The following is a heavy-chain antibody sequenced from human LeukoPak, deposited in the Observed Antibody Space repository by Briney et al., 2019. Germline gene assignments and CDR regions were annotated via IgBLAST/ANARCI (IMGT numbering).Heavy chain of an antibody. D-gene: IGHD3-22*01. Sequence: GGSLRLSCAASGLTVSTNYMSWVRQAPGKGLEWVSAISGSGGSTYYADSVKGRFTISRDNSKNTLYLQMNSLRAEDTAVYYCALSYYYDSSGYWTEYFQHWGQGTLVTVSS. J-gene: IGHJ1*01. CDR2: ISGSGGST. CDR1: GLTVSTNY. V-gene: IGHV3-23*01. CDR3: ALSYYYDSSGYWTEYFQH.